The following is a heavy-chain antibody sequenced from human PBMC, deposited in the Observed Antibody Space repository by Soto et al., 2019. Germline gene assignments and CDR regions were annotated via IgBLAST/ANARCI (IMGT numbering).Heavy chain of an antibody. CDR2: ILGSGANT. CDR1: GFPFSDYA. Sequence: GGSLRLSCAASGFPFSDYAMSWVRQAPGKGPEWVSTILGSGANTYYPDSVKGRFTLSRDNSRNTLDLQLNSLRAEDTAVYYCVRHIVGPYYFDYWGQGTPVTVSS. D-gene: IGHD1-26*01. V-gene: IGHV3-23*01. J-gene: IGHJ4*02. CDR3: VRHIVGPYYFDY.